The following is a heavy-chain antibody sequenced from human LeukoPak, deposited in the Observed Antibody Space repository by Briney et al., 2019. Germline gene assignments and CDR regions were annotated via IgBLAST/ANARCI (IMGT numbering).Heavy chain of an antibody. J-gene: IGHJ6*02. CDR3: AGDITTYYYYYGMDV. CDR1: GGTFSSYA. Sequence: SVKVSCKASGGTFSSYAISWVRQAPGQGLEWMGGIIPIFGTANYTQKFQGRVTITADESTSTAYMELSSLRSEDTAVYYCAGDITTYYYYYGMDVWGQGTTVTVSS. V-gene: IGHV1-69*13. CDR2: IIPIFGTA. D-gene: IGHD3-22*01.